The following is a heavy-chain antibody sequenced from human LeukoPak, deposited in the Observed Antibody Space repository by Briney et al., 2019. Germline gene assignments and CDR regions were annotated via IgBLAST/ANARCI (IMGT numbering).Heavy chain of an antibody. CDR2: ISSGGNT. J-gene: IGHJ4*02. Sequence: PGGSLRLSCAASGVTFSSYAMTWVRQAPGKGLEWVSGISSGGNTYYADSVKGRFTISRYNSKNTLDLQMNSLRDEDTAVYYCAKRPSDYGDYVTYFDYWGQGTLVTVSS. CDR3: AKRPSDYGDYVTYFDY. D-gene: IGHD4-17*01. CDR1: GVTFSSYA. V-gene: IGHV3-23*01.